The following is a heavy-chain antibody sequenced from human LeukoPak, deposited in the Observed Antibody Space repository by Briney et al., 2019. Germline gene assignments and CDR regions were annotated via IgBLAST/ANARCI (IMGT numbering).Heavy chain of an antibody. CDR3: AQDWWGSYLS. J-gene: IGHJ4*02. V-gene: IGHV3-43*02. CDR1: RFTFSDYY. D-gene: IGHD1-26*01. CDR2: IYGDGGTT. Sequence: GGSLRLSCAAFRFTFSDYYMSWIRQAPGKGLEYVSLIYGDGGTTHYADSVKGRFSISRDNSKNSLYLQMNSLRTEDTAFYYCAQDWWGSYLSWGRGTLVTVSS.